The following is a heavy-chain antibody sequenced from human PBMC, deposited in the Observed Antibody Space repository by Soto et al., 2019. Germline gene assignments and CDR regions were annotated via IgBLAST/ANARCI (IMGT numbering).Heavy chain of an antibody. J-gene: IGHJ4*02. V-gene: IGHV3-73*01. Sequence: EVQLVESGGGLVQPGGSLKLSWAASGFTVSGSAMHWVRQASGKGLEWVGRIRSKANSYATAYAASVKGRFTISRDDSKNTAYLQMNSLKTEDTAVYYCTRLADEYFDYWGQGTLVTVSS. CDR3: TRLADEYFDY. CDR1: GFTVSGSA. CDR2: IRSKANSYAT.